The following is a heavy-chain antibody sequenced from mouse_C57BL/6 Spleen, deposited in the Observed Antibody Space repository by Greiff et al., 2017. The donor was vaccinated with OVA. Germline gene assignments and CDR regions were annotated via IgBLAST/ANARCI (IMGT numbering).Heavy chain of an antibody. CDR3: TRASITTAPYYFDY. J-gene: IGHJ2*01. CDR2: ISSGGDYI. D-gene: IGHD1-1*01. V-gene: IGHV5-9-1*02. CDR1: GFTFSSYA. Sequence: EVQGVESGEGLVKPGGSLKLSCAASGFTFSSYAMSWVRQTPEKRLEWVAYISSGGDYIYYADTVKGRFTISRDNARNTLYLQMSSLKSEDTAMYYCTRASITTAPYYFDYWGQGTTLTVSS.